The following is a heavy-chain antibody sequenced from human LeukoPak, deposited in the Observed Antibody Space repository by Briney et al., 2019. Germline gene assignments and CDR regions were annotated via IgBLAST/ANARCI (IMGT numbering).Heavy chain of an antibody. CDR2: IYYSGST. CDR3: ASVYSGSSIGY. V-gene: IGHV4-59*12. D-gene: IGHD1-26*01. Sequence: SETLSLTCTVSGGSISSYYWSWIRQPPGKGLEWIGYIYYSGSTNYNPSLKSRVTISVDTSKNQFSLKLSSVTAADTAVYYCASVYSGSSIGYWGQGTLVTVSS. J-gene: IGHJ4*02. CDR1: GGSISSYY.